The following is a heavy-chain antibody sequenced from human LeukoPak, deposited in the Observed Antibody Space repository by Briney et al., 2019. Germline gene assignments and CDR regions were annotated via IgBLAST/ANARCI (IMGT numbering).Heavy chain of an antibody. CDR1: GYSFTSSW. Sequence: GESLKISCKGSGYSFTSSWIGWVRQMPGKGLEWMGIIYPGDSDTRYSPSFQGQVTISADKSISTAYLQWSSLEASDTAMYYCARQGAGGYSSGWNDYWGQGTLVTVSS. J-gene: IGHJ4*02. V-gene: IGHV5-51*01. CDR2: IYPGDSDT. D-gene: IGHD6-19*01. CDR3: ARQGAGGYSSGWNDY.